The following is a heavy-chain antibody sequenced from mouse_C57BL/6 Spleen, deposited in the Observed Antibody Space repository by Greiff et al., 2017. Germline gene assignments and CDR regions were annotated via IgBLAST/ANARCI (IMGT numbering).Heavy chain of an antibody. CDR3: ASNWDGTAWFAY. J-gene: IGHJ3*01. V-gene: IGHV1-82*01. CDR1: GYAFSSSW. D-gene: IGHD4-1*01. Sequence: VKLVESGPELVKPGASVKISCKASGYAFSSSWMNWVKQRPGRGLEWIGRIYPGDGDTNYNGKFKGKATLTADKSSSTAYMQLSSLRSEDAAVYVCASNWDGTAWFAYWGQGTLVTVSA. CDR2: IYPGDGDT.